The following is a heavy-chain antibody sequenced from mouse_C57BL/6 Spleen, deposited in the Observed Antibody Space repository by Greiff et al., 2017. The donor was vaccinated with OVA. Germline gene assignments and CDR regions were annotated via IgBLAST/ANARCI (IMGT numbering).Heavy chain of an antibody. D-gene: IGHD3-3*01. V-gene: IGHV1-26*01. CDR1: GYTFTDYY. Sequence: VQLQQSGPELVKPGASVKISCKASGYTFTDYYMNWVKQSHGKSLEWIGDINPNNGGTSYNQKFKGKATLTVDKSSSTAYMELRSLTSEDSAVYYCARNNLGSYYAMDYWGQGTSVTVSS. J-gene: IGHJ4*01. CDR3: ARNNLGSYYAMDY. CDR2: INPNNGGT.